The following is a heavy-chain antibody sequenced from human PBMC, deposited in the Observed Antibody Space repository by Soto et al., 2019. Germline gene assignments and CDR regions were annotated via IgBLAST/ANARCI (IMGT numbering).Heavy chain of an antibody. Sequence: PSETLSLTCTVSGGSISSSSYYWGWIRQPPGKGLEWIGSIYYSGSTYYNPSLKSRVTISVDTSKNQFSLKLSSVTAADTAVYYCARQEALGPYYYYYGMDVWGQGTTVTVSS. CDR1: GGSISSSSYY. D-gene: IGHD3-3*01. V-gene: IGHV4-39*01. CDR2: IYYSGST. CDR3: ARQEALGPYYYYYGMDV. J-gene: IGHJ6*02.